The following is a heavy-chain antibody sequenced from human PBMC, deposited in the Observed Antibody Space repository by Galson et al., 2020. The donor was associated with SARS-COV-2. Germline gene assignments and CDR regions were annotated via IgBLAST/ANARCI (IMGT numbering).Heavy chain of an antibody. V-gene: IGHV1-18*01. CDR1: GYAFIKYG. D-gene: IGHD2-8*01. CDR2: SNSYNDNI. CDR3: ARAPQYSTSGCPADL. J-gene: IGHJ5*02. Sequence: ASVKVSCQASGYAFIKYGTTWVRQAPGQGLEWMGWSNSYNDNIKYAKNLQGRVTVTMHIPTSTAYMELRNLRSDDTAVYYCARAPQYSTSGCPADLWGQGTLVTVSS.